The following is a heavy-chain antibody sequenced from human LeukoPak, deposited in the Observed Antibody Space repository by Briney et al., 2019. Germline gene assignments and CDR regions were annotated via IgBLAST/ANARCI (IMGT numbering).Heavy chain of an antibody. J-gene: IGHJ6*02. D-gene: IGHD3-10*01. CDR2: IYYSGST. V-gene: IGHV4-39*01. CDR3: ARRSGIYYYYGMDV. Sequence: SETLSLTCTVSGGSISSSSYYWGWIRQPPGKGLEWIGSIYYSGSTYYNPSLKSRVAISVDTSKNQFSLNLSSVTATDTAVYYCARRSGIYYYYGMDVWGQGTTVTVSS. CDR1: GGSISSSSYY.